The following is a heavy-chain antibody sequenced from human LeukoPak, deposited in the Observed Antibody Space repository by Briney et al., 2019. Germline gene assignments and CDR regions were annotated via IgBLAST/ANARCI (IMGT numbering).Heavy chain of an antibody. CDR1: GFTFSSYD. V-gene: IGHV3-23*01. CDR3: AKDSSSATYYDY. CDR2: ISGSGGST. Sequence: GGSLRLSCAASGFTFSSYDMSWVRQAPGKGLEWVSAISGSGGSTYYADSVKGRFTISRDNSKNTLYLQMNSLRAEDTAVYYCAKDSSSATYYDYWGQGTLVTVSS. J-gene: IGHJ4*02. D-gene: IGHD1-26*01.